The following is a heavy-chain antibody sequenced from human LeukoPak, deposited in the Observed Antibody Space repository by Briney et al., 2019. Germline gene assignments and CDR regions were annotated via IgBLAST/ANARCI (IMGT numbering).Heavy chain of an antibody. CDR3: AKISPGSVDY. Sequence: PSETLSLTCTVSGGSISSYYWSWIRQPPGKGLEWIGYIYYSGSTNYNPSLKSRVTISVDTSKNQFSLKLSSVTAADTAVYHCAKISPGSVDYWGQGTLVTVSS. CDR2: IYYSGST. CDR1: GGSISSYY. D-gene: IGHD2/OR15-2a*01. V-gene: IGHV4-59*01. J-gene: IGHJ4*02.